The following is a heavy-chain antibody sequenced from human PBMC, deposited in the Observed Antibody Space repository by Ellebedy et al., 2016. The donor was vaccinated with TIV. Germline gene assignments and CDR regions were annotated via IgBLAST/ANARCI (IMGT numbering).Heavy chain of an antibody. CDR2: ISSTSGSV. CDR1: GSTFSTYS. CDR3: ARGQRWPPSGYFDY. Sequence: GESLKISCTASGSTFSTYSMNWVRQAPGKGLEWVAYISSTSGSVYYADSVKGRFTISRDTAKNSLYLQMSSLRDEDTAVYYCARGQRWPPSGYFDYWGQGTLVTVSS. D-gene: IGHD5-24*01. V-gene: IGHV3-48*02. J-gene: IGHJ4*02.